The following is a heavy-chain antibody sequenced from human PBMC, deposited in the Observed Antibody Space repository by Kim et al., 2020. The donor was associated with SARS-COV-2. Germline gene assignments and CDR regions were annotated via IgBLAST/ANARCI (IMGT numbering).Heavy chain of an antibody. V-gene: IGHV3-7*01. CDR2: IKQDGSEK. CDR1: GFTFSSYW. D-gene: IGHD2-15*01. J-gene: IGHJ5*02. Sequence: GGSLRLSCAASGFTFSSYWKSWVRQAPGKGLEWVANIKQDGSEKYYVDSVQGRFTISRDNANNSLYLQMNSLRAEDTAVYYCARDLSEVAGESFGWFDTWGQGTLVTVSS. CDR3: ARDLSEVAGESFGWFDT.